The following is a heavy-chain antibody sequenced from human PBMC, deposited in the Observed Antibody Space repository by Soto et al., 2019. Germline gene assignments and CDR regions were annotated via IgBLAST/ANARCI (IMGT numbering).Heavy chain of an antibody. V-gene: IGHV1-2*04. CDR1: GYTFTGYY. J-gene: IGHJ4*02. CDR2: LNPDNGAT. CDR3: ARARQVSGVATATFEH. Sequence: GASVKVSCKASGYTFTGYYLHWVRQAPGQGLEWMGWLNPDNGATNYARDFRDWVTMTRDSSISTAYMELSSLRFDDTAVYFCARARQVSGVATATFEHWRQGNLVTVS. D-gene: IGHD5-12*01.